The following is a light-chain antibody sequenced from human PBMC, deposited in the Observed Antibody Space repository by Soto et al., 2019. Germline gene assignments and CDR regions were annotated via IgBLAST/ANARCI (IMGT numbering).Light chain of an antibody. Sequence: QSALTQPASVSGSPGQSITISCTGTSSDVGGYKYVSWYQRHPGKAPKLMIYEVSNRPSGVSNRFSGSKSGNTASLTISGLQAEDEADYYCSSYTSSSTLTFGTGTKVTVL. CDR2: EVS. J-gene: IGLJ1*01. V-gene: IGLV2-14*01. CDR3: SSYTSSSTLT. CDR1: SSDVGGYKY.